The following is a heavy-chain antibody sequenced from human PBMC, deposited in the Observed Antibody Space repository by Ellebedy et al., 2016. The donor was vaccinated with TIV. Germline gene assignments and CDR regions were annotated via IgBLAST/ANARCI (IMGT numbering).Heavy chain of an antibody. CDR1: GFTFSNYG. CDR2: IGSDVTSQ. J-gene: IGHJ3*01. D-gene: IGHD5-18*01. Sequence: GESLKISCVASGFTFSNYGMHWVRQAPSKGLEWVAVIGSDVTSQYYAASVKGRFTISRDSSKNTVYLQMNSLRAEDTAVYYCASLRGYNYGVNPSADLEMWGQGTMVTVSS. V-gene: IGHV3-33*08. CDR3: ASLRGYNYGVNPSADLEM.